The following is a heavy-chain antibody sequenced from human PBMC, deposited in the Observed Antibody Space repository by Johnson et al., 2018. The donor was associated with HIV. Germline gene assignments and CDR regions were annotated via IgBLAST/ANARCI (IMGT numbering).Heavy chain of an antibody. J-gene: IGHJ3*02. V-gene: IGHV3-13*01. CDR3: ASNPPSRYCGGDCYWGAFDI. CDR1: GFTFSSYD. D-gene: IGHD2-21*01. Sequence: VQLVESGGGLVQPGGSLRLSCAASGFTFSSYDMHWVRQATGKGLEWVSAIGTAGDTYYPGSVKGRFTISRENAKNSLYLQMNSLRAEDTAVYYCASNPPSRYCGGDCYWGAFDIWGQGTMVTVSS. CDR2: IGTAGDT.